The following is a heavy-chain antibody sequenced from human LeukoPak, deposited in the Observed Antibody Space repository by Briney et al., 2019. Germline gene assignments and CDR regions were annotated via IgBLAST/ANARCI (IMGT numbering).Heavy chain of an antibody. CDR1: GYTFTSYG. V-gene: IGHV1-18*01. Sequence: ASVKVSCKASGYTFTSYGINWVRQAPGQGLEWMGWISAYNGDTNYAQKFQGRVTITADESTSTAYMELSSLRSEDTAVYYCAGGGWAPENWFDPWGQGTLVTVSS. CDR2: ISAYNGDT. CDR3: AGGGWAPENWFDP. J-gene: IGHJ5*02. D-gene: IGHD1-14*01.